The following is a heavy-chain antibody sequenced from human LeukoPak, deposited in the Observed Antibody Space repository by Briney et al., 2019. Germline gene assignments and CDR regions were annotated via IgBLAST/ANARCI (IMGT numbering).Heavy chain of an antibody. Sequence: PSETLSLTCSVSGASISSGSNYWGWIRQPPGKTLEWIGSIYSSGSTNYNPSLKSRVTMSVDTSKNQFSLKLSSVTAADTAVYYCARSSIAAAGYYYYYYMDVWGKGTTVTISS. J-gene: IGHJ6*03. V-gene: IGHV4-39*07. CDR1: GASISSGSNY. CDR3: ARSSIAAAGYYYYYYMDV. D-gene: IGHD6-13*01. CDR2: IYSSGST.